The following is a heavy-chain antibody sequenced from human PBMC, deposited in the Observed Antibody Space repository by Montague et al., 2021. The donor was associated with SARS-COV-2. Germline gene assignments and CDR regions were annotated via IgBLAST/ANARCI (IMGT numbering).Heavy chain of an antibody. D-gene: IGHD3-16*01. CDR3: ARGGEGSVLKRPLGY. CDR2: IYYSGST. J-gene: IGHJ4*02. CDR1: GGSISSYY. V-gene: IGHV4-59*01. Sequence: SETLSLTCTVSGGSISSYYWSWIRQPPGKGLEWIGYIYYSGSTNYNPSLKTRVTISVDTSKNQFSLKLSSVTAADTAVYYCARGGEGSVLKRPLGYWGQGTLVTVSS.